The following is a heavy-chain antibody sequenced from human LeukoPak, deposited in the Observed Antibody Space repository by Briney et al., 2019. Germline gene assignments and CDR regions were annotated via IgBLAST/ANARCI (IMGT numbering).Heavy chain of an antibody. CDR3: TRTRGYYVNDY. D-gene: IGHD1-26*01. V-gene: IGHV4-59*01. Sequence: PSETLSLTCTVSGASIRSSFWNWIRQPPGRGLEWIGYLSMRGTTNYNPSLKSRVTISADTSENQFSLKVSSVTAADTAVYYCTRTRGYYVNDYWGQGIQVTVSS. CDR1: GASIRSSF. J-gene: IGHJ4*02. CDR2: LSMRGTT.